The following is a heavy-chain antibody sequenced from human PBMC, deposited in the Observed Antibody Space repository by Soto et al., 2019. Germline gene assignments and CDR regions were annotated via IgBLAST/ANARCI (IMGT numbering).Heavy chain of an antibody. CDR3: ARALPIVVVPAATLFDAFDI. CDR2: ISSNGGST. Sequence: GGSLRLSCAASGFSLSSYGMHWVRQAPGKGLEYVSAISSNGGSTYYANSVKGRFTISRDNSKNTLYLQMGSLRAEDMAVYYCARALPIVVVPAATLFDAFDIWGQGTMVTVSS. D-gene: IGHD2-2*01. V-gene: IGHV3-64*01. J-gene: IGHJ3*02. CDR1: GFSLSSYG.